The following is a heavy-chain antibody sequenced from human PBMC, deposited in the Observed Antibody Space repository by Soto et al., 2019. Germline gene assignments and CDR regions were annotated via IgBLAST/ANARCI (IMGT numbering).Heavy chain of an antibody. CDR2: ISGGNGNT. CDR1: GYTFNNYA. V-gene: IGHV1-3*01. D-gene: IGHD5-12*01. CDR3: ARWSGYDYYFDY. Sequence: QVQLVQSGAEVKKPGASVKVSCEASGYTFNNYAMHWVRQAPGQRREWMGYISGGNGNTKYSEKLEGRVAITRDTSASTDYLELSSLSSEDTAVYYCARWSGYDYYFDYWGQGTLVIVSS. J-gene: IGHJ4*02.